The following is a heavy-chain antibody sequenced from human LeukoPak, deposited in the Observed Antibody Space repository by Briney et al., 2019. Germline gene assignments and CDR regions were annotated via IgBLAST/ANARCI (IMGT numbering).Heavy chain of an antibody. CDR3: ARDGFGYYDSSFFVEYFQH. V-gene: IGHV3-21*01. D-gene: IGHD3-22*01. CDR1: GFTFSSND. Sequence: GGSLRLSCVASGFTFSSNDMSWVRQAPGKGLEWVSSISSSSSYIYYADSVKGRFTISRDNAKNSLYLQMNSLRAEDTAVYYCARDGFGYYDSSFFVEYFQHWGQGTLVTVSS. CDR2: ISSSSSYI. J-gene: IGHJ1*01.